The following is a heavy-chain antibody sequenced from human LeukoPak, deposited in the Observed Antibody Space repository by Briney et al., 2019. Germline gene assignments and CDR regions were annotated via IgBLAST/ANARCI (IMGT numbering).Heavy chain of an antibody. Sequence: GGSLRLSCAATGFTFSGSAMHWVRQASGKGLEWVGRIRSKANSYATAYAASVKGRFTISRDDSKNTAYLQMNSLKTEDTAVYYCTRQRPRSVLRFLEWLSFDAFDIWGQGTTVTVSS. CDR2: IRSKANSYAT. D-gene: IGHD3-3*01. V-gene: IGHV3-73*01. J-gene: IGHJ3*02. CDR3: TRQRPRSVLRFLEWLSFDAFDI. CDR1: GFTFSGSA.